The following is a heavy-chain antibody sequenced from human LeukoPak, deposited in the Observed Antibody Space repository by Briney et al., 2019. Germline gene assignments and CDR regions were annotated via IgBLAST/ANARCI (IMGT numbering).Heavy chain of an antibody. CDR1: GGSFSGYY. V-gene: IGHV4-34*01. CDR2: INHSGST. Sequence: SETLSLTCAVYGGSFSGYYWSWIRQPPGKGLEWIGEINHSGSTNYNPSLKSRVTISVDTSKNQFSLKLSSVTAADTAVYYCARVQTIFGVVTSMDAFDIWGQRTMVTVSS. CDR3: ARVQTIFGVVTSMDAFDI. D-gene: IGHD3-3*01. J-gene: IGHJ3*02.